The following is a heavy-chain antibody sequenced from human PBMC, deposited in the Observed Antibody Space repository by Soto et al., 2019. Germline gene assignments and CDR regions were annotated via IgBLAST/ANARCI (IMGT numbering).Heavy chain of an antibody. J-gene: IGHJ4*02. D-gene: IGHD3-22*01. CDR1: GFTFSSYS. CDR3: ARDPTAQDYDSSGYYPYYFDY. V-gene: IGHV3-21*01. Sequence: PGGSLRLSCAASGFTFSSYSMNWVRQAPGKGPEWVSSISSSSSYIYYADSVKGRFTISRDNAKNSLYLQMNSLRAEDTAVYYCARDPTAQDYDSSGYYPYYFDYWGQGTLVTVSS. CDR2: ISSSSSYI.